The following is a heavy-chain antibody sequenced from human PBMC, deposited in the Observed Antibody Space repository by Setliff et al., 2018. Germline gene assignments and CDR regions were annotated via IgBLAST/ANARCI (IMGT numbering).Heavy chain of an antibody. Sequence: LRLSCVASGFVFSTYGMHWVRQAPGKGLEGVAFIRFDGSYKYYEDSVKGRFTISRDNSENRLDLQMDSLRVEDTAVYFCACLDWGEKFFNVDAWGKGITVTVSS. D-gene: IGHD7-27*01. V-gene: IGHV3-30*02. CDR2: IRFDGSYK. CDR3: ACLDWGEKFFNVDA. CDR1: GFVFSTYG. J-gene: IGHJ6*04.